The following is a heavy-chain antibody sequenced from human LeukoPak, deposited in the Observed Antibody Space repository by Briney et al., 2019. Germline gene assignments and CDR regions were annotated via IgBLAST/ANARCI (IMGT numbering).Heavy chain of an antibody. D-gene: IGHD4-17*01. CDR2: INHSGST. CDR3: ARDSATTGLA. V-gene: IGHV4-34*01. J-gene: IGHJ4*02. Sequence: SETLSLTCAVYGGSFSGYYWSWIRQPPGKGLEWIGEINHSGSTNYNPSLKSRVTISVDTSKNQFSPKLSSVTAADTAVYYCARDSATTGLAWGQGTLVTVSS. CDR1: GGSFSGYY.